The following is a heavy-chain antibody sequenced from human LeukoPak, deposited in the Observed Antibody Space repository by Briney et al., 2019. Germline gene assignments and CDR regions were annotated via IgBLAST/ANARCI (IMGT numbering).Heavy chain of an antibody. CDR3: ARMHSSIAAPDY. V-gene: IGHV1-18*01. CDR1: GYTFTSYG. CDR2: ISAYNGNT. Sequence: ASVKVSCKASGYTFTSYGISWVRQAPGQGLEWMGWISAYNGNTNYAQKLQGRVTMTTDTSTSTAYMELSRLRSDDTAVYYCARMHSSIAAPDYWGQGTLVTVSS. D-gene: IGHD6-6*01. J-gene: IGHJ4*02.